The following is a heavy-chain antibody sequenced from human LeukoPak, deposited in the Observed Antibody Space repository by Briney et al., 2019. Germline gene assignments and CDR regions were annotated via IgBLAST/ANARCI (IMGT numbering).Heavy chain of an antibody. CDR3: ARATYSTSHFSYYFDC. D-gene: IGHD6-6*01. Sequence: QPGGSLRLSCAASGFTFSSYAMHWVRQAPGKGLKWVAVISYDGTNKYYADSVRGRFTISRDNFKNTLYLQMNSLRVDDTAVYYCARATYSTSHFSYYFDCWGQGTLVTVSS. V-gene: IGHV3-30-3*01. CDR1: GFTFSSYA. J-gene: IGHJ4*02. CDR2: ISYDGTNK.